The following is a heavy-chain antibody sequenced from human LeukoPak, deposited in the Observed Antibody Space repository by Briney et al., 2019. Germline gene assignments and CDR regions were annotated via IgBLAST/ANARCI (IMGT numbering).Heavy chain of an antibody. Sequence: ASVKVSCKASGYTFTSYDINWVRQATGQGVEWMGWMNPNSGNTGYAQKFQGRVTMTRNTSISTAYMELSSLRSEDTAVYYCARRALFMVRDKRYFDLWGRGTLVTVSS. J-gene: IGHJ2*01. D-gene: IGHD3-10*01. CDR2: MNPNSGNT. V-gene: IGHV1-8*01. CDR1: GYTFTSYD. CDR3: ARRALFMVRDKRYFDL.